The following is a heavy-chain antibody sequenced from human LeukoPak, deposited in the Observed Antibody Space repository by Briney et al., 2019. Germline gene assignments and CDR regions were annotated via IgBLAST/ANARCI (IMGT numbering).Heavy chain of an antibody. Sequence: GASVKVSCKASGYTFTGYYMHWVRQAPGQGLEWMGWINPNSGGTNYAQKFQGRVTMTRDTSISTAYMELSRLRSDDTAVYYCARTNYDILTGYSTSNYYYYMDVWGKGTTVTVSS. D-gene: IGHD3-9*01. J-gene: IGHJ6*03. CDR3: ARTNYDILTGYSTSNYYYYMDV. CDR2: INPNSGGT. V-gene: IGHV1-2*02. CDR1: GYTFTGYY.